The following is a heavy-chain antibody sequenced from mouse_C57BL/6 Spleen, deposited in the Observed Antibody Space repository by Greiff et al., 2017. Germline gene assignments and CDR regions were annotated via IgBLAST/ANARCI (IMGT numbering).Heavy chain of an antibody. Sequence: QVQLKESGPELVKPGASVKLSCKASGYAFSSSWMNWVKQRPGKGLEWIGRIYPGDGDTNYNGKFKGQATLTADNSSSTAYRQLSSRTSEDSSVYFGARGDYGSSPWFAYWGQGTLGTVSA. J-gene: IGHJ3*01. CDR1: GYAFSSSW. CDR2: IYPGDGDT. CDR3: ARGDYGSSPWFAY. V-gene: IGHV1-82*01. D-gene: IGHD1-1*01.